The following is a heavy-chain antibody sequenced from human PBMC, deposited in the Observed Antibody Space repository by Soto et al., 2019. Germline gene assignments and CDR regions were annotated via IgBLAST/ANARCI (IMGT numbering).Heavy chain of an antibody. CDR2: IYYSGST. D-gene: IGHD1-26*01. Sequence: SETLSLTCTVSGGSISSYYWSWIRQPPGKGLEWIGYIYYSGSTNYNPSLKSRVTISADTSKNQFSLKLSSVTAADTAVYYCARVRSYSISWFDPWGQGTLVTVSS. CDR3: ARVRSYSISWFDP. V-gene: IGHV4-59*01. CDR1: GGSISSYY. J-gene: IGHJ5*02.